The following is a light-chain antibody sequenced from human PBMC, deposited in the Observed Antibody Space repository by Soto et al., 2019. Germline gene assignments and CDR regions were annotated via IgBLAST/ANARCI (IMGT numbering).Light chain of an antibody. CDR3: QQYGSSSYT. V-gene: IGKV3-20*01. CDR2: GAS. CDR1: QSVSGTY. J-gene: IGKJ2*01. Sequence: EFLLTQSPGTLSLSPGERATLSCRARQSVSGTYLAWYQQQPGQAPRLLIHGASSRATGGPDRFSGSGSGTDFTLTISRLEPEDFAVYYCQQYGSSSYTFGQGTKLEIK.